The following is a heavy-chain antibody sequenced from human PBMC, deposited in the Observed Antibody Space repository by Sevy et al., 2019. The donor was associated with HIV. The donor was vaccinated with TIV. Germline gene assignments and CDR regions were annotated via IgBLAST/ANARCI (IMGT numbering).Heavy chain of an antibody. CDR2: ISGADSST. CDR3: AKDVVVLIGDAFDI. J-gene: IGHJ3*02. V-gene: IGHV3-23*01. D-gene: IGHD3-22*01. CDR1: GFTFSSYD. Sequence: GGSLRLSCAASGFTFSSYDMNWVRQAPGKGLQWVSAISGADSSTHYADSVKGRFTISRDNSKNTLYLQMNSLRAEDTAIYYCAKDVVVLIGDAFDIWGQGTMVTVSS.